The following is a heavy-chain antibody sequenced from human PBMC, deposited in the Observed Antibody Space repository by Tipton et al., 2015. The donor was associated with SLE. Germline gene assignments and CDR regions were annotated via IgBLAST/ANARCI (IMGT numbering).Heavy chain of an antibody. V-gene: IGHV4-61*09. J-gene: IGHJ2*01. Sequence: TLSLTCTVSGGSISSGASSWSWIRQPAGKGLEWIGYIYTSGSTNYNPSLKSRVTISVDTSKNQFSLKLSSVTAADTAVYYCARVVNWDWYFDLWGRGTLVTVSS. CDR3: ARVVNWDWYFDL. CDR2: IYTSGST. D-gene: IGHD1-1*01. CDR1: GGSISSGASS.